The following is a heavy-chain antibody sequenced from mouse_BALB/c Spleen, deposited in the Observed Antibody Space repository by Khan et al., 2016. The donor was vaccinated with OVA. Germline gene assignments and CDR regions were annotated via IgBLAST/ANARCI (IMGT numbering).Heavy chain of an antibody. CDR1: GYTFTSYV. D-gene: IGHD2-14*01. J-gene: IGHJ2*01. Sequence: VQLQQSGPELVKPGASVKMSCKASGYTFTSYVIHWVKQKPGQGLEWIGYIYPYNDDTKYNEKFKGKATLTSDKSSSTAYMELRSLTSEDSVVYYCAKNYRYDVYFDYWGQGTTLTVSS. V-gene: IGHV1S136*01. CDR2: IYPYNDDT. CDR3: AKNYRYDVYFDY.